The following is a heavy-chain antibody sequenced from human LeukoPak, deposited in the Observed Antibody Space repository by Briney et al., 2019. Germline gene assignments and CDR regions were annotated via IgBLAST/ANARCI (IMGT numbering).Heavy chain of an antibody. CDR1: GYTFTSYY. Sequence: GASVKVSCTASGYTFTSYYMHWVRQAPGQGLEWMGIINPSGGSTSYAQKFQGRVTMTRDTSTSTVYMELSSLRSEDTAVYYCARDRVGTAMVTGYGMDVWGQGTTVTVSS. V-gene: IGHV1-46*01. CDR3: ARDRVGTAMVTGYGMDV. CDR2: INPSGGST. J-gene: IGHJ6*02. D-gene: IGHD5-18*01.